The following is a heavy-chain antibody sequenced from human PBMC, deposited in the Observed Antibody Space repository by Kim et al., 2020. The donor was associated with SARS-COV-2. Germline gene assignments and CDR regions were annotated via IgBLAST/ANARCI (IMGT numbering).Heavy chain of an antibody. CDR3: ARVGYGSGSYGMGV. D-gene: IGHD3-10*01. V-gene: IGHV4-39*01. CDR1: GASISSSPYY. Sequence: SETLSLTCTVSGASISSSPYYWGWIRQPPGKGLEWIGSIHYGGTTYYNPSLKSRLTISVDTSKYQFSLKVISVTAADTAVYYCARVGYGSGSYGMGVWGQGTTVTVSS. J-gene: IGHJ6*02. CDR2: IHYGGTT.